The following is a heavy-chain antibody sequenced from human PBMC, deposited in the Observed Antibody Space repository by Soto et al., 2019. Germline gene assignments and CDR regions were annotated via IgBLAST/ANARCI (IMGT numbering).Heavy chain of an antibody. D-gene: IGHD3-16*01. CDR2: ITGTSSYI. CDR3: ARDQIRDY. J-gene: IGHJ4*02. Sequence: GGSLRLCCAACGFTLSSYSMNWVRQAPGKGLEWVSYITGTSSYIYYAGSVRGRFTISRDNSKNSLYLQMNGLRAEDTGVYYCARDQIRDYWGQGTLVTVSS. V-gene: IGHV3-21*01. CDR1: GFTLSSYS.